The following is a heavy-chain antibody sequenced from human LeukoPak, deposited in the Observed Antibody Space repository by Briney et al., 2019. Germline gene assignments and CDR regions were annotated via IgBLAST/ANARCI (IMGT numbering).Heavy chain of an antibody. Sequence: ASVKVSCKVSGYTLTELSMHWVRQAPGKGLEWMGGFDPEDGETIYAQKFQGRVTMTEDTSTDTAYMELSSLRSEGTAVYYCATYTISGGPQGDWFDPWGQGTLVTVSS. V-gene: IGHV1-24*01. CDR3: ATYTISGGPQGDWFDP. J-gene: IGHJ5*02. CDR1: GYTLTELS. D-gene: IGHD2-15*01. CDR2: FDPEDGET.